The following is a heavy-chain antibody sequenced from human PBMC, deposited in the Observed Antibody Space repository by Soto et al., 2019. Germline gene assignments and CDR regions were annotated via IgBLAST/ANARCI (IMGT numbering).Heavy chain of an antibody. Sequence: QVQLPESGPGLVKPSQTLSLTCTVSGVSISSGGYYWSWIRQHPGKGLEWIGYIYYSESTYYNPSLIRRLIISVATYKNQCSPKLSSVTAADTAVYFCVRAGPDDSNSVRWFVPWCQGTLVTVAS. V-gene: IGHV4-31*03. CDR1: GVSISSGGYY. J-gene: IGHJ5*02. CDR2: IYYSEST. CDR3: VRAGPDDSNSVRWFVP. D-gene: IGHD4-4*01.